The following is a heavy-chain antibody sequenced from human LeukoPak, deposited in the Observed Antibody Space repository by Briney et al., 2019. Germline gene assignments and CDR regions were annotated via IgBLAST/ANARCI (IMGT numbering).Heavy chain of an antibody. Sequence: SETLSLTCTVSGGSISSYYWSWIRQPPGKALEWIGYIYYSGSTNYNPSLKSRVTISLDTSKNQFSLKLSSVTAADTAVYFCARGEHYYGMDVWGQGTTVTVSS. CDR2: IYYSGST. CDR1: GGSISSYY. V-gene: IGHV4-59*01. CDR3: ARGEHYYGMDV. J-gene: IGHJ6*02.